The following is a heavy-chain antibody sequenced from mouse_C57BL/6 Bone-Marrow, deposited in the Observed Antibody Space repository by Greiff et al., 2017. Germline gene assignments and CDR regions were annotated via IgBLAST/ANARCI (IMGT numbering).Heavy chain of an antibody. CDR2: ISNGGGST. D-gene: IGHD2-10*02. CDR3: ARHGYGNYVDFAY. Sequence: DVKLVESGGGLVQPGGSLKLSCAASGFTFSDYYMYWVRQTPEKRLEWVAYISNGGGSTYYPDTVKGRFPISRDNAKNTLYLQMSRLKSEDTAMYYCARHGYGNYVDFAYWGQGTLVTVSA. J-gene: IGHJ3*01. CDR1: GFTFSDYY. V-gene: IGHV5-12*01.